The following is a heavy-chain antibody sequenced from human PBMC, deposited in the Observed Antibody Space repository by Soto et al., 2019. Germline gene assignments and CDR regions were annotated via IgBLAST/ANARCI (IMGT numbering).Heavy chain of an antibody. CDR1: GFTFSSYA. J-gene: IGHJ6*02. D-gene: IGHD4-4*01. CDR3: ANSPFREVVTVTFALPKDYYYYYGMDV. Sequence: EVQLLESGGGLVQPGGSLRLSCAASGFTFSSYAMSWVRQAPGKGLEWVSAISGSGGSTYYADSVKGRFTISRDNSKISVYLQMNRLSAEDTAVYYCANSPFREVVTVTFALPKDYYYYYGMDVWGQGTTVPVS. CDR2: ISGSGGST. V-gene: IGHV3-23*01.